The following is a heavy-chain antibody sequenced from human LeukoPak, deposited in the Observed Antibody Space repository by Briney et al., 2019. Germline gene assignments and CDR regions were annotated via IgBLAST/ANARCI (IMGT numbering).Heavy chain of an antibody. Sequence: GGSLRLSCAASGFTFGVYAMHWVRQPPGKGLEWVGRIRSRANSYTTAFTASVKGRFTISRDDSKNTAFLQMNSLKTDDTAVYYCTRLVVGDAFDVWGQGTTVTVSS. J-gene: IGHJ3*01. D-gene: IGHD2-15*01. V-gene: IGHV3-73*01. CDR2: IRSRANSYTT. CDR1: GFTFGVYA. CDR3: TRLVVGDAFDV.